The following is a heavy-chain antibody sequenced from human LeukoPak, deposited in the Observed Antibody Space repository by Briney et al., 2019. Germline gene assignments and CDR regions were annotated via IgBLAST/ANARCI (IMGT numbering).Heavy chain of an antibody. CDR3: AREAPGGYFDY. J-gene: IGHJ4*02. V-gene: IGHV1-46*01. CDR1: GYTFTSYY. D-gene: IGHD6-13*01. Sequence: GASVKLSCKASGYTFTSYYMHWVRQAPGQGLEWMGIINLSGGNTNYAQKFQGRVTMTRDTSTSTVYMELSSLRSEDTAMYYCAREAPGGYFDYWGQGTLVTVSS. CDR2: INLSGGNT.